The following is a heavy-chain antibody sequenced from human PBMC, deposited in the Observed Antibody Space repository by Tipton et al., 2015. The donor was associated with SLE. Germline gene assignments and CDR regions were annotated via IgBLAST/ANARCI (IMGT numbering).Heavy chain of an antibody. V-gene: IGHV3-9*01. D-gene: IGHD6-13*01. CDR1: GFTFDDYA. CDR2: SSWNSGSI. CDR3: AKWVAAAGFDP. Sequence: SLRLSCAASGFTFDDYAMHWVRQAPGKGLEWVSGSSWNSGSIGYADSVKGRFTLSRDNAKNSLYLQMNSLRAEDTALYYCAKWVAAAGFDPWGQGTLVTVSS. J-gene: IGHJ5*02.